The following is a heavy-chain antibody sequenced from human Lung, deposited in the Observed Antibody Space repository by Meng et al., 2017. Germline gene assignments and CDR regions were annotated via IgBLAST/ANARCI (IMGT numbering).Heavy chain of an antibody. Sequence: QLQVQEWVPGLLKAPEPLSLTCAVSAGTFSGYYWSWIRQPPGKGLEWIGEIYHSGSTNYNPSLESRATISVDTSQNNFSLKLSSVTAADSAVYYCARGKTTMAHDFDYWGQETLVTVSS. V-gene: IGHV4-34*01. CDR1: AGTFSGYY. D-gene: IGHD4-11*01. CDR3: ARGKTTMAHDFDY. CDR2: IYHSGST. J-gene: IGHJ4*02.